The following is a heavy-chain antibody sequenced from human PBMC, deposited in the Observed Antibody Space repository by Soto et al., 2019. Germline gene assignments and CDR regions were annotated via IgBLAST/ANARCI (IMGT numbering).Heavy chain of an antibody. J-gene: IGHJ6*02. V-gene: IGHV3-21*01. CDR2: ISSSSSYI. Sequence: PGGSLRLSCAASGFTFCSYSMNWVRQAPGKGLKWVSSISSSSSYIYYADSVKGRFTISRDNAKNSLYLQMTSLRAEDTAVYYCARDRGIAAAGTKGYYGMDVWGQGTTVTVSS. CDR1: GFTFCSYS. CDR3: ARDRGIAAAGTKGYYGMDV. D-gene: IGHD6-13*01.